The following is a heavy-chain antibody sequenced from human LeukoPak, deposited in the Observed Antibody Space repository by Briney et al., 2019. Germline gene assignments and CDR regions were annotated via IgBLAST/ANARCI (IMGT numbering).Heavy chain of an antibody. J-gene: IGHJ4*02. D-gene: IGHD2-21*02. CDR2: IIPIFGTA. CDR3: VFAVVTARSQLDY. V-gene: IGHV1-69*13. Sequence: ASVKVSCKASGGTFISYAISWVRQAPGQGLEWMGGIIPIFGTANYAQKFQGRVTITADESTSTAYMELSSLRSEDTAVYYCVFAVVTARSQLDYWGQGTLVTVSS. CDR1: GGTFISYA.